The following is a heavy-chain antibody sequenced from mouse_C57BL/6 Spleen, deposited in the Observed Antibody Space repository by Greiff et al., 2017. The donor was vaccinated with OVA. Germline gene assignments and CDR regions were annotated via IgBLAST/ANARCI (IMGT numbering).Heavy chain of an antibody. CDR1: GYTFTSYW. CDR2: IHPNSGST. CDR3: ARSGDYYGSSYYFDD. Sequence: QVQLQQPGAELVKPGASVKLSCKASGYTFTSYWMHWVKQRPGQGLEWIGMIHPNSGSTNYNEKFKSKATLTVDKSSSTAYMQLSSLTSEDSAVYYCARSGDYYGSSYYFDDWGQGTTLTVSS. V-gene: IGHV1-64*01. J-gene: IGHJ2*01. D-gene: IGHD1-1*01.